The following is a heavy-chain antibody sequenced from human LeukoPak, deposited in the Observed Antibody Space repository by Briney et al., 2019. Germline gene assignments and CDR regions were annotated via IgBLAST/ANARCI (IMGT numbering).Heavy chain of an antibody. Sequence: ASVKVSCKATGFTFTNYDINWVRQATGQGLEWMGWMNPINGNTGYAQKFQGRVTMTRDTSISTVYMELSSLRSEDTAVYYCARTAGRTFDYWGQGTLVTVSS. D-gene: IGHD6-6*01. CDR3: ARTAGRTFDY. CDR2: MNPINGNT. J-gene: IGHJ4*02. CDR1: GFTFTNYD. V-gene: IGHV1-8*01.